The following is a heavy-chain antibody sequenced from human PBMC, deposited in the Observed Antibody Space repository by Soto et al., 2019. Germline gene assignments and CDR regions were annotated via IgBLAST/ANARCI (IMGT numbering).Heavy chain of an antibody. CDR2: ISYDGSNK. Sequence: QVQLVESGGGVVQPGRSLRLSCAASGFTFSSYGMHWVRQAPGKGLEWVAVISYDGSNKYYADSVKGRFTISRDNTKNTLYLQMNSLRAEDTAVYYCAKDRGLYDSRRGFDPWGQGTLVTVSS. CDR1: GFTFSSYG. J-gene: IGHJ5*02. CDR3: AKDRGLYDSRRGFDP. V-gene: IGHV3-30*18. D-gene: IGHD3-22*01.